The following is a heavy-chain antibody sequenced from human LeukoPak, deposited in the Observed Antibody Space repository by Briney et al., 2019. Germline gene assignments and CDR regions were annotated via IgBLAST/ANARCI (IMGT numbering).Heavy chain of an antibody. CDR2: ILSDGSRT. CDR3: ASDRGLAFDM. CDR1: GFRFSSYW. D-gene: IGHD3-10*01. Sequence: GGSLRLSCAASGFRFSSYWMHWVRQAPGKGLVWVSRILSDGSRTFYADSVKGRFTISRDNAKNTLYLQMNSLTAEDTAVYYCASDRGLAFDMWGEGTRVTVSS. J-gene: IGHJ3*02. V-gene: IGHV3-74*01.